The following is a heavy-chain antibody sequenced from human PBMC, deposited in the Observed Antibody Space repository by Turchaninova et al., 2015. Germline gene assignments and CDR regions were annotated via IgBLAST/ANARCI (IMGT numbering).Heavy chain of an antibody. J-gene: IGHJ1*01. CDR1: GFSLSTSGVG. CDR2: IYWDDDK. Sequence: QISLKESGPTRVKPTQTLTLTCTFSGFSLSTSGVGVGWIRQPPGKALECLALIYWDDDKSYHPSFKSRLLITKEXXKNQXVLTMXXMDXVXTATYYCXXXRPNSGGWDXGVFXXWGQGALVTXSS. CDR3: XXXRPNSGGWDXGVFXX. V-gene: IGHV2-5*02. D-gene: IGHD6-19*01.